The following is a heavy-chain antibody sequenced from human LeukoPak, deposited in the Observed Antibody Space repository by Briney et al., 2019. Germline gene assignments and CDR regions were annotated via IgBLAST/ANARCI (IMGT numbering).Heavy chain of an antibody. V-gene: IGHV7-4-1*02. CDR2: INTNTGNS. J-gene: IGHJ4*02. Sequence: ASVKVSCKASGYTFTSYAMNWVRQAPGQGLEWMGWINTNTGNSTYAQGFTGRFVFSLDTSVSTAYLQISSLKAEDTAVYYCARCRYYYDSSGYYITDYWGQGTLVTVSS. CDR3: ARCRYYYDSSGYYITDY. D-gene: IGHD3-22*01. CDR1: GYTFTSYA.